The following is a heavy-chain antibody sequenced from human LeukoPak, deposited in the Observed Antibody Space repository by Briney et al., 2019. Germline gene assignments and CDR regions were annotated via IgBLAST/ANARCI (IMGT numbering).Heavy chain of an antibody. D-gene: IGHD3-22*01. Sequence: SETLSLTCAAYGGSFSGYYWSWIRQPPGKGLEWIGEINHSGSTNYNPSLKSRVTISVDTSKNQFSLKLSPVTAADAAVYYCARGVTYYDSSGYYYFDYWGQGTLVTVSS. CDR1: GGSFSGYY. J-gene: IGHJ4*02. CDR2: INHSGST. CDR3: ARGVTYYDSSGYYYFDY. V-gene: IGHV4-34*01.